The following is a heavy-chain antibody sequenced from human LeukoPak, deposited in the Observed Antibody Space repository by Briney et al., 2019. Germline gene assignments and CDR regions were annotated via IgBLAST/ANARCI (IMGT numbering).Heavy chain of an antibody. D-gene: IGHD3-16*01. J-gene: IGHJ6*02. CDR2: IYYSGST. CDR3: ARDRPDYDYYGMDV. Sequence: SETLSLTCTVSGGSFSSGSYYWSWIRQPPGKGLEWIGYIYYSGSTNYNPSLKSRVTISIDTSKNQFSLKLSSVTAADTAVYYCARDRPDYDYYGMDVWGQGTTVTVSS. V-gene: IGHV4-61*01. CDR1: GGSFSSGSYY.